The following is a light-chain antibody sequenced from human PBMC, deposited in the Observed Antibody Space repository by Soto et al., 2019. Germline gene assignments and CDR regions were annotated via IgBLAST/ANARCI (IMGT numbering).Light chain of an antibody. J-gene: IGLJ1*01. V-gene: IGLV1-47*01. CDR2: RNN. Sequence: QSVLTQPPSASGTPGQGVTISCSGSTSNIGSNYVYWCQQLPGTAPKLLIYRNNQRPSGVPDRFSGSKSGTSASLAISGLRSDDEADYFCATWDDSLNGFYVFGTGPKLTVL. CDR1: TSNIGSNY. CDR3: ATWDDSLNGFYV.